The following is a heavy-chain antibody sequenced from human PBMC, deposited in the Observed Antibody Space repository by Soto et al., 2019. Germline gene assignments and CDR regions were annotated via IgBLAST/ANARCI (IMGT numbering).Heavy chain of an antibody. V-gene: IGHV4-39*07. J-gene: IGHJ6*02. CDR3: ARGGYSYGHTTYYYYGMDV. Sequence: PSETLSLTCSVSGGSINNTNYSWVWIRQPPGKGLEWIGMIYYSGSTNYNPSLKSRVTISVDTSKNQFSLKLSSVTAADTAVYYCARGGYSYGHTTYYYYGMDVWGQGTTVTVSS. D-gene: IGHD5-18*01. CDR2: IYYSGST. CDR1: GGSINNTNYS.